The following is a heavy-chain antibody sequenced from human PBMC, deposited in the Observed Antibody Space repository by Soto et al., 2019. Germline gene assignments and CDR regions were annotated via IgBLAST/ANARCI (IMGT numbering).Heavy chain of an antibody. J-gene: IGHJ6*02. CDR3: AADMYYYDSSGYLDAGGMDV. V-gene: IGHV3-53*01. CDR1: GFTVSSNY. Sequence: GGSLRLSCAASGFTVSSNYMSWVRQAPGKGLEWVSVIYSGGSTYYADSVKGRFTISRDNSKNTLYLQMNSLRAEDTAVYYCAADMYYYDSSGYLDAGGMDVWCQGTTLTGSS. D-gene: IGHD3-22*01. CDR2: IYSGGST.